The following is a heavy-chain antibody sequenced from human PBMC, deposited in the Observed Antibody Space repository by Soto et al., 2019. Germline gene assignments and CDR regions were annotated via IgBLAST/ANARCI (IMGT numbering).Heavy chain of an antibody. D-gene: IGHD4-17*01. CDR1: GGSFSGYY. CDR3: ARDAEYGDEGGWFDP. Sequence: PSETLSLTCAVYGGSFSGYYWSWIRQPPGKGLEWIGEINHSGSTNYNPSLKSRVTISVDTSKNQFSLKLSSVTAADTAVYYCARDAEYGDEGGWFDPWGQGTLVTVSS. CDR2: INHSGST. V-gene: IGHV4-34*01. J-gene: IGHJ5*02.